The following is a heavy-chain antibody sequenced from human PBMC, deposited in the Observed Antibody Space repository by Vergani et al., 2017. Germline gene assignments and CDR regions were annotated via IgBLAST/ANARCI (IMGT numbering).Heavy chain of an antibody. J-gene: IGHJ4*02. V-gene: IGHV4-34*01. CDR3: ARSITIFGVDKTARY. CDR1: GGSFSGYY. CDR2: IYYSGST. D-gene: IGHD3-3*01. Sequence: QVQLQQWGAGLLKPSETLSLTCAVYGGSFSGYYWSWIRQPPGKGLEWIGSIYYSGSTYYNPSLKSRVTISVDTSKNQFSLKLSSVTAADTAVYYCARSITIFGVDKTARYWGQGTLVTVSS.